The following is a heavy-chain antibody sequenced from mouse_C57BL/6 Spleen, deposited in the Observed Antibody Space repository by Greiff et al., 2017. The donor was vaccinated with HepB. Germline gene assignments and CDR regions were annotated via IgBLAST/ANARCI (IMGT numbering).Heavy chain of an antibody. CDR1: GFTFSDYG. J-gene: IGHJ4*01. D-gene: IGHD2-5*01. CDR2: ISSGSSTI. CDR3: ARQGSNLYMDY. V-gene: IGHV5-17*01. Sequence: EVHLVESGGGLVKPGGSLKLSCAASGFTFSDYGMHWVRQAPEKGLEWVAYISSGSSTIYYADTVKGRFSISRDNAKNTLFLQMTSLRAEDTAMYYCARQGSNLYMDYWGQGTSVTVSS.